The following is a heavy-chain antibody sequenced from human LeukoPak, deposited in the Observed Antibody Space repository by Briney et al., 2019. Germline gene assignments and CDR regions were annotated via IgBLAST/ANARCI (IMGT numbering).Heavy chain of an antibody. D-gene: IGHD3-16*02. CDR1: GFTFSSYW. V-gene: IGHV3-7*01. Sequence: GGSLRLSCAASGFTFSSYWMSWVRQAPGKGLEWVANIKQDGSEKYYVDSVKGRFTISRDNAKNSLYLQMNSLRAEDTAVYYCARCIGLRYDYVRGSYRYDYFDYWGQGTLVTVSS. J-gene: IGHJ4*02. CDR3: ARCIGLRYDYVRGSYRYDYFDY. CDR2: IKQDGSEK.